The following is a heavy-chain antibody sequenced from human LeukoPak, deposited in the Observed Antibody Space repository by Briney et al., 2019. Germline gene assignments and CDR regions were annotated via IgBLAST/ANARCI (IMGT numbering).Heavy chain of an antibody. CDR3: ARTLLRDAFDI. J-gene: IGHJ3*02. V-gene: IGHV4-34*01. CDR2: INHSGST. D-gene: IGHD2-21*02. CDR1: GGSFSGYY. Sequence: SETLSLTCAVYGGSFSGYYWSWIRQPPGKGLEWIGEINHSGSTNYNPSLKSRVTISVDTSKNQFSLKLSSVTAADTAVYYCARTLLRDAFDIWGQGTMVTVSS.